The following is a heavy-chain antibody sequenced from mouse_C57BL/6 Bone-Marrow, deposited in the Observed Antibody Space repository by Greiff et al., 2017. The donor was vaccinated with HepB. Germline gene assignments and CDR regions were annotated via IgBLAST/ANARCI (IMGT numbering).Heavy chain of an antibody. D-gene: IGHD1-1*02. J-gene: IGHJ3*01. CDR2: IYPSDSET. CDR1: GYTFTSYW. V-gene: IGHV1-61*01. Sequence: QVQLQQPGAELVRPGSSVKLSCKASGYTFTSYWMDWVKQRPGQGLEWIGNIYPSDSETHYNQKFKDKATLTVDKSSSTAYMQLSSLTSEDSAVYYWARLGGAWFAYWGQGTLVTVSA. CDR3: ARLGGAWFAY.